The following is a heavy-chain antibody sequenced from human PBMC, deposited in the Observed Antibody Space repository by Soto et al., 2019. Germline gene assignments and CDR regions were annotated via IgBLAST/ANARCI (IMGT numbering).Heavy chain of an antibody. J-gene: IGHJ4*02. CDR3: ARCMGYDDSGRFDPTFDR. CDR1: GDSMNSEY. D-gene: IGHD3-22*01. CDR2: IFPTGTT. V-gene: IGHV4-4*09. Sequence: QVQLQESGPGLVRPSETLSLTCSVSGDSMNSEYWTWIRQTPGKGLEWIGYIFPTGTTNYNPSLKSRVIISVDRSKNQCSLDLLSVTAADTAIYYCARCMGYDDSGRFDPTFDRWGQGTRVTVSS.